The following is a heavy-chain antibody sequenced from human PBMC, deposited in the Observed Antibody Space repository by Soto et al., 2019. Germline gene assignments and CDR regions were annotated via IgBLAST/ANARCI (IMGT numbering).Heavy chain of an antibody. Sequence: QVQLVQSGAEVKNPGTSVKVSCKTSGYTFTSAGISWVRQAPGQGLEWMGWISVYNGNTKYAQKVQGRVTLTTDTSTSTAYMELRSLTSDDTAVYYCARDLDGSGSYFTDYGGQGTLVTVAA. V-gene: IGHV1-18*01. CDR3: ARDLDGSGSYFTDY. CDR2: ISVYNGNT. J-gene: IGHJ4*02. CDR1: GYTFTSAG. D-gene: IGHD3-10*01.